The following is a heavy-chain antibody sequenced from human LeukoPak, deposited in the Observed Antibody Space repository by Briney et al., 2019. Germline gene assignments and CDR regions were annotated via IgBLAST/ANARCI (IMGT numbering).Heavy chain of an antibody. D-gene: IGHD5-24*01. CDR2: IYYSGSI. V-gene: IGHV4-61*01. Sequence: SETLSLTCTVSGGSVSSGSYYWRWIRQPPGKGLEWIGYIYYSGSINYNPSRKSRVTISVDTSKNQFSLKLSSVTAADTAVYYCVRRPVEMATTYFDYWGQGTLVTVSS. CDR3: VRRPVEMATTYFDY. CDR1: GGSVSSGSYY. J-gene: IGHJ4*02.